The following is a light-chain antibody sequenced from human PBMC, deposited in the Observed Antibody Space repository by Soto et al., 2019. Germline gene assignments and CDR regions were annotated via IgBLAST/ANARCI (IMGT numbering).Light chain of an antibody. Sequence: QTVVTQEPSLTVSPRGTVTLTCASSTGTVTGGHYPNWLQQKPGQAPRALIYSTDTRHSWTPARFSGSLLGGKAALTLSGVQPEVEADYYCLLYYGGAVVFGGGTKLTVL. CDR1: TGTVTGGHY. J-gene: IGLJ2*01. V-gene: IGLV7-43*01. CDR2: STD. CDR3: LLYYGGAVV.